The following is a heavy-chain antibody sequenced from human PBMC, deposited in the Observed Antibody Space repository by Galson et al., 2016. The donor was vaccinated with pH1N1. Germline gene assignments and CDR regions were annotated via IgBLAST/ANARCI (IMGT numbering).Heavy chain of an antibody. CDR1: GGIFSSYA. CDR3: ARGGTLSDFWSNYYPYGMDV. D-gene: IGHD3-3*01. Sequence: SVKVSCKASGGIFSSYAVSWVRQAPGQRLEWMGWINAGNGNTKYSQKFQVRVTITRDTSASTAYMELNSLRSEDTAVYYCARGGTLSDFWSNYYPYGMDVWGQGTTVTVSS. J-gene: IGHJ6*02. V-gene: IGHV1-3*01. CDR2: INAGNGNT.